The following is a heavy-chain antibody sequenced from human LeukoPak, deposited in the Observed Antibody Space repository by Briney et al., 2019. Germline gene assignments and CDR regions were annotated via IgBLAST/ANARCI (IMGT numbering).Heavy chain of an antibody. CDR2: IYYSGST. CDR3: ARGGELHYYYYYMDV. CDR1: GGSISSYY. Sequence: SETLSLTCAVYGGSISSYYWSWIRQPPGRGREWIGYIYYSGSTNYNPSLKSRVTISVDTSKNQFSLKLSSVTAADTAVYYCARGGELHYYYYYMDVWGKGTTVTVSS. V-gene: IGHV4-59*01. D-gene: IGHD1-26*01. J-gene: IGHJ6*03.